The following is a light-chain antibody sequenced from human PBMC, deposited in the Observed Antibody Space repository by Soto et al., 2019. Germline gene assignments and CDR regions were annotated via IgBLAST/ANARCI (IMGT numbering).Light chain of an antibody. CDR1: QSVSSN. Sequence: EIVMTQSPATLSVSPGERATLSCRASQSVSSNLAWYQQKPGQAPRLLIYGASTRATGIPARFSGSGSGTEFTLPISSLQYEDFAVYYCHQYSNWSPWTFGQGTKVEIK. CDR2: GAS. J-gene: IGKJ1*01. V-gene: IGKV3-15*01. CDR3: HQYSNWSPWT.